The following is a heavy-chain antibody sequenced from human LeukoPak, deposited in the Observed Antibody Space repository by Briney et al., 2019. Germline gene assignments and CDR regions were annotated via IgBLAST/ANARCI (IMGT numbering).Heavy chain of an antibody. CDR2: ISSSGSTI. Sequence: PGGSLRLSCAASGFTFSSYEMIWVRQAPGKGLEWVSYISSSGSTIYYADSVKGRFTISRDNSKNTLYLQMNSLRAEDTAVYYCAKSHQYYDILTGWFPNYYYYGMDVWGQGTTVTVSS. CDR3: AKSHQYYDILTGWFPNYYYYGMDV. CDR1: GFTFSSYE. D-gene: IGHD3-9*01. V-gene: IGHV3-48*03. J-gene: IGHJ6*02.